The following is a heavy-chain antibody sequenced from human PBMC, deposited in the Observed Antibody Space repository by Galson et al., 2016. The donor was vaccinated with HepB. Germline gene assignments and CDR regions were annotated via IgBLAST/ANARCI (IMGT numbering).Heavy chain of an antibody. J-gene: IGHJ4*02. CDR1: GGSIYSSSYY. Sequence: LSLTCTVSGGSIYSSSYYWGWIRQPPGKGLEWIGSSYYSGNTYYNPSLKSRVTISVDTSENQVSLKLSSVTAADTAMYYCASGDYGMPFDYWGQGTLVIVTS. V-gene: IGHV4-39*01. D-gene: IGHD4-17*01. CDR2: SYYSGNT. CDR3: ASGDYGMPFDY.